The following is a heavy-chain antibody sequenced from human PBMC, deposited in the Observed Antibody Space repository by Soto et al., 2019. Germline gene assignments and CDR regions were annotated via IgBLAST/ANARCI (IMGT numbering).Heavy chain of an antibody. CDR1: GDSVSSDSAA. V-gene: IGHV6-1*01. D-gene: IGHD5-12*01. CDR3: ARVNIVSTSYVDS. CDR2: TYYRSKWYN. J-gene: IGHJ4*02. Sequence: QTLSLTCAISGDSVSSDSAACNLIRHSPSRGLEWLGRTYYRSKWYNDYAVSVKGRISINPDTSKNQFSLQLNSVTPEDTAVYYCARVNIVSTSYVDSWGQGTLVTVSS.